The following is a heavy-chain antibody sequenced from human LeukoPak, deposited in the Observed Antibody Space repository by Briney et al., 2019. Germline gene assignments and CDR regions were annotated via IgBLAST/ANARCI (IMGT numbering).Heavy chain of an antibody. D-gene: IGHD6-13*01. CDR2: ISSSGSTI. Sequence: PGGSLRLSCAASGFTFSSYEMNWVRQAPGKGLEWVSYISSSGSTIYYADSVKGRFTISRDNAKNSLHLQMNSLRAEDSAVYYCGSHSSWGYWGQGTLVTVSS. CDR3: GSHSSWGY. V-gene: IGHV3-48*03. J-gene: IGHJ4*02. CDR1: GFTFSSYE.